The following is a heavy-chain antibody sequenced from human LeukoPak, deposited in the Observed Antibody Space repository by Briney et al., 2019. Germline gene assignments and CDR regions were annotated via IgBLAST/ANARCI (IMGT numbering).Heavy chain of an antibody. CDR1: GGSISSYY. Sequence: PSETLALTCTVSGGSISSYYWSWFRQSPVKGLEWLGYIFPSGSAFYNPSLESRVTISLDTSENQFSLRLSSVTAADTAVYYCARRNHYFYYMDVWGKGTTVTVSS. CDR3: ARRNHYFYYMDV. CDR2: IFPSGSA. V-gene: IGHV4-4*09. D-gene: IGHD1-14*01. J-gene: IGHJ6*03.